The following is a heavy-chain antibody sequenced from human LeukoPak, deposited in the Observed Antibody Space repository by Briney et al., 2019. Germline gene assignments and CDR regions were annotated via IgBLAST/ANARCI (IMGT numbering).Heavy chain of an antibody. CDR1: GGSISSYY. D-gene: IGHD1-26*01. V-gene: IGHV4-59*01. Sequence: SETLSLTCTVSGGSISSYYWSWIRQPPGKGLEWIGYIYYSGSTNYNPSLKSRVTLSVDTSKNQFSLKLSSVTAADTAVYYCARDRGSYGIDYWGQGTLVTVSS. J-gene: IGHJ4*02. CDR2: IYYSGST. CDR3: ARDRGSYGIDY.